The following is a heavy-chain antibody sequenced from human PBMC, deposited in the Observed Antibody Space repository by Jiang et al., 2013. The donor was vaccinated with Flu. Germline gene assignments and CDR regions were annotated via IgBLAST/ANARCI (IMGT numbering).Heavy chain of an antibody. D-gene: IGHD1-7*01. J-gene: IGHJ1*01. CDR1: GFSFSTRGEG. CDR3: AHLRLNQWELIDF. CDR2: IYWDDDK. Sequence: PTQTLTLTCTFSGFSFSTRGEGVGWIRQPPGKALEWLALIYWDDDKRYSPSLKPDSPSPTGTSRNQVVLSMTNMDPLDTATYYCAHLRLNQWELIDFWGQGTLVTVSS. V-gene: IGHV2-5*02.